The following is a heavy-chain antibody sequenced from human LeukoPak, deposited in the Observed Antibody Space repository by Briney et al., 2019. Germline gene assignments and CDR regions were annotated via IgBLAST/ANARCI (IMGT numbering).Heavy chain of an antibody. V-gene: IGHV3-23*01. CDR2: ISGSGGST. CDR3: ARDLTRYCSSTSCYTENLDY. D-gene: IGHD2-2*02. CDR1: GFTFSSYA. Sequence: GGSLRLSCAASGFTFSSYAMSWVRQAPGKGLEWVSAISGSGGSTYYADSVKGRFTISRDNSKNTLYLQMNSLRAEDTAVYYCARDLTRYCSSTSCYTENLDYWGQGTLVTVSS. J-gene: IGHJ4*02.